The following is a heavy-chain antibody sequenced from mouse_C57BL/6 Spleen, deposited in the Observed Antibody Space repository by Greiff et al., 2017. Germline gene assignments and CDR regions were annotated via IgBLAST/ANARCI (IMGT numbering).Heavy chain of an antibody. V-gene: IGHV5-4*01. CDR1: GFTFSSYA. CDR3: ARDREYYGSSPWFAY. Sequence: EVQLVESGGGLVKPGGSLKLSCAASGFTFSSYAMSWVRQTPEKRLEWVATISDGGSYTYYPDNVKGRFTISRDNAKNNLYLQMSHLKSEDTAMYYCARDREYYGSSPWFAYWGQGTLVTVSA. CDR2: ISDGGSYT. J-gene: IGHJ3*01. D-gene: IGHD1-1*01.